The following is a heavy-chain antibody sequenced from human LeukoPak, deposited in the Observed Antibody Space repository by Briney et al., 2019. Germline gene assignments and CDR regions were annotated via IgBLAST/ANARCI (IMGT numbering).Heavy chain of an antibody. CDR2: VSYSGSP. D-gene: IGHD5-12*01. Sequence: SETLTPTCTVSGASINIYTYYWGWIRQPPGKGLEWIGSVSYSGSPYYNPSLTSRATISVDTSRNQVSLKLTSVTAADTAVYYCARGPSGLRSPFNTWGQGTTVTVSS. CDR1: GASINIYTYY. CDR3: ARGPSGLRSPFNT. V-gene: IGHV4-39*07. J-gene: IGHJ3*02.